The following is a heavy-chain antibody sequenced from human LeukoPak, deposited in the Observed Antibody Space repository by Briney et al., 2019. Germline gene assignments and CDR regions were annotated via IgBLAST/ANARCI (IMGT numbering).Heavy chain of an antibody. CDR3: AGDQYDTWSRRGNFDS. D-gene: IGHD3-3*01. CDR1: GFTFYDYA. J-gene: IGHJ4*02. V-gene: IGHV3-9*01. Sequence: PGRSLRLSCAASGFTFYDYAMHCAPHAPGKGLEWVSGISWNSGSIGYADSAKGRFTISRDNAKNSLHLQMNSLRAEDTAVFYCAGDQYDTWSRRGNFDSWGQGTLVIVSS. CDR2: ISWNSGSI.